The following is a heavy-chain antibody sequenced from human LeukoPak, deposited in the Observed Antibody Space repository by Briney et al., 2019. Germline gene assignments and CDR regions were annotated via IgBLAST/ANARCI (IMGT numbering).Heavy chain of an antibody. V-gene: IGHV3-23*01. CDR3: AKEYYDILTGPIMGYAFDI. CDR2: IGGSGGST. Sequence: GGSLRLSCAASGFTFSSYGMSWVRQAPGKGLEWVSAIGGSGGSTYYADSVKGRFTISRDNSKNTLYLQMNSLRAEDTAVYYCAKEYYDILTGPIMGYAFDIWGQGTMVTVSS. J-gene: IGHJ3*02. CDR1: GFTFSSYG. D-gene: IGHD3-9*01.